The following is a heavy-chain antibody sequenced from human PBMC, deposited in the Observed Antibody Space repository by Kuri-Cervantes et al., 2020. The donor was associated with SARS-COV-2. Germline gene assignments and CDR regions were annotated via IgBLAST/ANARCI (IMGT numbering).Heavy chain of an antibody. D-gene: IGHD2-21*01. Sequence: GGSLRLSCAASGFTFSSYGMHWVRQAPGKGLEWVAVIWYDGSNKYYADSVKGRFTISRDNSKNTLYLQMNSLRSEDTAMYYCAKDRVGVQDFWGQGTLVTVSS. CDR3: AKDRVGVQDF. CDR2: IWYDGSNK. V-gene: IGHV3-30*02. J-gene: IGHJ4*02. CDR1: GFTFSSYG.